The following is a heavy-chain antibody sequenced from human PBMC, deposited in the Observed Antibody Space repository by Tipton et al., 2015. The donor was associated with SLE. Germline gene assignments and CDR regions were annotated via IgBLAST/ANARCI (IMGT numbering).Heavy chain of an antibody. CDR2: ISNSETT. CDR1: GGSISSHY. Sequence: TLSLTCTVSGGSISSHYWSWIRQAPGKGLEWIGYISNSETTSYNPSLKSRVTMSIDTSTNQFSLNLTAVTAADTAVYYCARGRKHSAWGQGTLVIVSS. D-gene: IGHD3-3*02. J-gene: IGHJ5*02. V-gene: IGHV4-59*11. CDR3: ARGRKHSA.